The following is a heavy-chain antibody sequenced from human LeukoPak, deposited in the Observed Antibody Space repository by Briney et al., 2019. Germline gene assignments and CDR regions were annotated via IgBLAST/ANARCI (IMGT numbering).Heavy chain of an antibody. D-gene: IGHD6-6*01. CDR2: INPNNGGT. V-gene: IGHV1-2*02. CDR3: AAADSSSSGSHYYYGMDV. CDR1: GYXFTDYY. Sequence: ASVKVSCKASGYXFTDYYIHWVRQAPGQGLEWMGGINPNNGGTNYAQKFQGTVTMTRDTFISTAYMELNWLTSDDTAVYYCAAADSSSSGSHYYYGMDVWGRGTTVTVSS. J-gene: IGHJ6*02.